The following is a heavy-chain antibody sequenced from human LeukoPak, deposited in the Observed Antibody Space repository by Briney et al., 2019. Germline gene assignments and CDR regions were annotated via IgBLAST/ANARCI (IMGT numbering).Heavy chain of an antibody. CDR3: ARAYDYTYYFDY. CDR1: GFIFSDYY. J-gene: IGHJ4*02. CDR2: ISNSGGTI. D-gene: IGHD4-11*01. Sequence: PGGSLRLSCAASGFIFSDYYMNWIRQAPGKGLEWVSYISNSGGTIYYSDSVEGRFAMSRDNAKNSLYLQMNSLRAEDTAVYYCARAYDYTYYFDYWGQGTLVTVSS. V-gene: IGHV3-11*04.